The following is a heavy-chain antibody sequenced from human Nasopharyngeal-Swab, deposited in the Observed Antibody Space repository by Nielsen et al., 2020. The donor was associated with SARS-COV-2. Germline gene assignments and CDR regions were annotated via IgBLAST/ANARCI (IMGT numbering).Heavy chain of an antibody. CDR2: ISSSSSYI. CDR1: GFTFSSYS. CDR3: AREKRTYYDFWSGYLLYGMDV. J-gene: IGHJ6*02. Sequence: GGSLRLSCVASGFTFSSYSMNWVRQAPGKGLEWVSSISSSSSYIYYADSVKGRFTISRDNAKNSLYLQMNSLRVEDTAVYYCAREKRTYYDFWSGYLLYGMDVWGQGTTVTVSS. V-gene: IGHV3-21*06. D-gene: IGHD3-3*01.